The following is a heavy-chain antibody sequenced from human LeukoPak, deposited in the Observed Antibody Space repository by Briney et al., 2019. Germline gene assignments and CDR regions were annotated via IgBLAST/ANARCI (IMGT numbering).Heavy chain of an antibody. D-gene: IGHD2-2*01. CDR3: VIDQGYCTSASCRGDAFDV. Sequence: GGSLRLSCAASGFTFSTHWMSWVSQAPGKGLEWVAKIKEDGSEKYYVDSVKGRFTISRDNAKNSLSLQMHSLRDEDMAVYYCVIDQGYCTSASCRGDAFDVWGQGSMVSVYS. V-gene: IGHV3-7*01. J-gene: IGHJ3*01. CDR2: IKEDGSEK. CDR1: GFTFSTHW.